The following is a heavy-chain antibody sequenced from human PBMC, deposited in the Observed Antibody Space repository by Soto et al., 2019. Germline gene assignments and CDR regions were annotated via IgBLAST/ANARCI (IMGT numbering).Heavy chain of an antibody. V-gene: IGHV3-74*01. CDR2: IDGVGTGT. CDR3: TTVLEY. D-gene: IGHD1-1*01. Sequence: EVQLVQSGGGSVQPGGSLRLSCAASGFTFTNYWMHWVRQVPGKGLVWVSRIDGVGTGTSYSDSVRGRFTISRDNAENMLSLQMNGLRAEDTAVYYCTTVLEYWGQGTLVTVSS. J-gene: IGHJ4*02. CDR1: GFTFTNYW.